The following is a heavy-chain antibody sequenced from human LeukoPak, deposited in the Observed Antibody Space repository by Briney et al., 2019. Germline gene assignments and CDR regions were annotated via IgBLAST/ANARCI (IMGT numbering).Heavy chain of an antibody. Sequence: SLRLSCAASGFTFSSYAMSWVRQAPGKGLEWVSGISWNSGSIGYADSVKGRFTISRDNAKNSLYLQMNSLRAEDTALYYCAKGSGNWGQGTLVTVSS. J-gene: IGHJ4*02. V-gene: IGHV3-9*01. CDR3: AKGSGN. CDR1: GFTFSSYA. CDR2: ISWNSGSI.